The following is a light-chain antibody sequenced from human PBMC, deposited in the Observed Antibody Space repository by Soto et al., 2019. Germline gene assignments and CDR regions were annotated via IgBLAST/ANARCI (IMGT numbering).Light chain of an antibody. Sequence: QTVVTQEPSFSVSPGGTVTLTCGLRSGSVSTSHFASWYQQTPGQAPRTLIYSTNTRSSGVPDRFSGSKSGSTASLTVSGLQTEDEADYYCNSYVAGSNVFGTGTKLTVL. V-gene: IGLV8-61*01. CDR3: NSYVAGSNV. CDR2: STN. J-gene: IGLJ1*01. CDR1: SGSVSTSHF.